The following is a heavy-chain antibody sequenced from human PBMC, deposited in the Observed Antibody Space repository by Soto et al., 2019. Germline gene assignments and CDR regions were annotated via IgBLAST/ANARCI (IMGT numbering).Heavy chain of an antibody. D-gene: IGHD6-19*01. CDR1: GFTFSSYA. V-gene: IGHV3-30-3*01. CDR2: ISYDGSNK. Sequence: GGSLRLSCAASGFTFSSYAMHWVRQAPGKGLEWVAVISYDGSNKYYADSVKGRFTISRDNSKNTLYLQMNSLRAEDTAVYYCRRLVHDYWGQGTLVTVSS. CDR3: RRLVHDY. J-gene: IGHJ4*02.